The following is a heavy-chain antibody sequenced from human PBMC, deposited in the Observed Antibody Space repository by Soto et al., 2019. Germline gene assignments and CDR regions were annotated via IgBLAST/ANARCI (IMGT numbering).Heavy chain of an antibody. Sequence: GGSLRLSCAASGFTFSSYGMHWVRQAPGKGLEWVAVISYDGSNKYYADSVKGRFTISRDNSKNTLYLQMNSLRAEDTAVYYCAKDYRDVGAIDFDYWGQGTLVTVSS. CDR3: AKDYRDVGAIDFDY. V-gene: IGHV3-30*18. D-gene: IGHD1-26*01. J-gene: IGHJ4*02. CDR2: ISYDGSNK. CDR1: GFTFSSYG.